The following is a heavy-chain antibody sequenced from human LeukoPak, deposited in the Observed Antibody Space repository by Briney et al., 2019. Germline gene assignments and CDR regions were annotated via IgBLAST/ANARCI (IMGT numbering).Heavy chain of an antibody. D-gene: IGHD3-22*01. CDR2: INSDGSTR. V-gene: IGHV3-74*01. CDR3: ARGVYYDSSGYYNPLNFDY. Sequence: PGGSLRLSCAASGFTFTSYRMHWVRQAPGKGLVWVSRINSDGSTRGHADSVKGRFTISRDNAKNTLYLQMNSLRAEDTAVYYCARGVYYDSSGYYNPLNFDYWGQGTLVTVSS. J-gene: IGHJ4*02. CDR1: GFTFTSYR.